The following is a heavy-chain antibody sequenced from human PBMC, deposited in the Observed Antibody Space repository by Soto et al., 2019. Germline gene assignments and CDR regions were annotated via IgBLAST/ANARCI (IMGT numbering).Heavy chain of an antibody. J-gene: IGHJ4*02. CDR3: ARPADTAIGGVDY. Sequence: PGESLKISCKGSGYSFTSYWIGWVRQMPGKGLEWMGISYPGDSDTRYSPSFQGQVTISADKSISTAYLQWSSLKASDTAMYYCARPADTAIGGVDYWGQGTLVTVSS. D-gene: IGHD5-18*01. CDR1: GYSFTSYW. V-gene: IGHV5-51*01. CDR2: SYPGDSDT.